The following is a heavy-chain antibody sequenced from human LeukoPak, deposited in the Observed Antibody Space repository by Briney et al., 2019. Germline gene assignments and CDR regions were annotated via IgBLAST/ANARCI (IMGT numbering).Heavy chain of an antibody. D-gene: IGHD5-24*01. CDR2: IHYTGST. J-gene: IGHJ4*02. CDR1: GGSISSYY. V-gene: IGHV4-59*01. Sequence: SETLSLTCTVSGGSISSYYWSWIRQPPGKGLEWVAFIHYTGSTNYNPSLESRVSISVDTSNNQFSLKVSSLTAADTAVYYCARHSDGYTYPLYYWGQGTLVTVSS. CDR3: ARHSDGYTYPLYY.